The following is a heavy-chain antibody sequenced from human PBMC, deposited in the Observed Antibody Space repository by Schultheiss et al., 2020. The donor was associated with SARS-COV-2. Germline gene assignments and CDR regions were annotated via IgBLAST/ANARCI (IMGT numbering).Heavy chain of an antibody. CDR3: ARDVPPMVRGLDFDY. V-gene: IGHV3-33*01. Sequence: GGSLRLSCAASGFTFSSYAMSWVRQAPGKGLEWVAVIWYDGSNKYYADSVKGRFTISRDNAKNSLYLQMNSLRAEDTAVYYCARDVPPMVRGLDFDYWGQGTLVTVSS. CDR1: GFTFSSYA. D-gene: IGHD3-10*01. J-gene: IGHJ4*02. CDR2: IWYDGSNK.